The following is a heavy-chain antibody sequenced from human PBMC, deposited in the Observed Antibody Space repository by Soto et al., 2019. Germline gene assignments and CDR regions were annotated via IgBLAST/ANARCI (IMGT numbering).Heavy chain of an antibody. V-gene: IGHV3-23*01. CDR1: GFTVSDNY. CDR2: VGVNAGST. CDR3: AKDRYGDYGGIDY. J-gene: IGHJ4*02. D-gene: IGHD4-17*01. Sequence: GGSLRLSCAAFGFTVSDNYMSWVRQAPGKRLEWVSTVGVNAGSTYYADSVKGRFTISRDNSKNTLYLQMNSLRAEDTAVYYCAKDRYGDYGGIDYWGQGTMVTVSS.